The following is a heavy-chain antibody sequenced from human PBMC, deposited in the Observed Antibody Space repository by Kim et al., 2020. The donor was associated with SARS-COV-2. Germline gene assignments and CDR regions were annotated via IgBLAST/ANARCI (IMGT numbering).Heavy chain of an antibody. J-gene: IGHJ4*02. CDR3: ATGVAPLGVVANFDY. Sequence: KFTGRVTMTEDTSTDTAYMELSSLRSEDTAVYYCATGVAPLGVVANFDYWGQGTLVTVSS. V-gene: IGHV1-24*01. D-gene: IGHD3-22*01.